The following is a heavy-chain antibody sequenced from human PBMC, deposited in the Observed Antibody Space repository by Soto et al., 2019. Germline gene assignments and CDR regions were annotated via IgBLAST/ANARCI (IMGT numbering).Heavy chain of an antibody. CDR2: INHSGTI. V-gene: IGHV4-34*01. Sequence: SETLSLTCAVYGGSFSGYYWTWIRQPPGKGLEWIGEINHSGTINFNPSLKSRLTISLDTSKKHFSLKLSSVTDADTAAYYCARADRTLVTSYSLDVWGQGTTVTVSS. D-gene: IGHD2-21*02. CDR3: ARADRTLVTSYSLDV. CDR1: GGSFSGYY. J-gene: IGHJ6*02.